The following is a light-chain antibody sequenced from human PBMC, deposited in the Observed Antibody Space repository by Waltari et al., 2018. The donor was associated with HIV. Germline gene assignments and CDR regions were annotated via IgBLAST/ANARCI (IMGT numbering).Light chain of an antibody. J-gene: IGLJ3*02. CDR2: SNN. V-gene: IGLV1-44*01. CDR1: SSSIGSNT. Sequence: QSVLTQPPSASGTPGQRVTISCSGSSSSIGSNTVNWFQQLPGTAPKLLIYSNNQRPSGVPDRFSVSKSGTSASLAISGLQSEDEADYYCAAWDDSLNGFWVFGGGTKLTVL. CDR3: AAWDDSLNGFWV.